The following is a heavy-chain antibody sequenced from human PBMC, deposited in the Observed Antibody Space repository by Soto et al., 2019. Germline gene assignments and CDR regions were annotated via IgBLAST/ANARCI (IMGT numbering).Heavy chain of an antibody. J-gene: IGHJ4*02. Sequence: QVQLVQSGPEVKKPGSSVKVSCKASGDTFNSYVITWVRQAPGQGLEWLGGIITAFGTTSYAQNFQDRLTITADEAATTEHRELSSLTSDDTVMYYCTRSYGYTFGGSLDNWGQGTLVNFSS. D-gene: IGHD5-18*01. CDR1: GDTFNSYV. CDR2: IITAFGTT. CDR3: TRSYGYTFGGSLDN. V-gene: IGHV1-69*01.